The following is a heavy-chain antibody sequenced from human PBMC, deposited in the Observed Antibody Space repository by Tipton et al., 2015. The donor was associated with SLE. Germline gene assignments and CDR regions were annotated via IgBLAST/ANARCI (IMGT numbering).Heavy chain of an antibody. CDR1: GFMFSSYA. V-gene: IGHV3-23*01. Sequence: SLRLSCAASGFMFSSYAMNWVRQAPGRGLEWVSSISGGSNNSYYRDSVKGRFTISRDNSKNTLYLQMNSLRAEDTAVYYCAKDHGTPGWYHFDSWGQGTLVTVSS. CDR2: ISGGSNNS. D-gene: IGHD6-19*01. CDR3: AKDHGTPGWYHFDS. J-gene: IGHJ4*02.